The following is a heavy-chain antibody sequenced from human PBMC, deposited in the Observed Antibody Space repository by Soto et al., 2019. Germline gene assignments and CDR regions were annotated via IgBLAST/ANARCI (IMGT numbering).Heavy chain of an antibody. J-gene: IGHJ5*02. CDR3: ARSIDP. CDR2: IYYSGST. Sequence: PSETLSLTCTVSGGSISSYYWSWIRQPPGKGLEWIGYIYYSGSTYYNPSLKSRVTISVDTSKNQFSLKLSSVTAADTAVYYCARSIDPWGQGTLVTVPQ. V-gene: IGHV4-59*06. CDR1: GGSISSYY.